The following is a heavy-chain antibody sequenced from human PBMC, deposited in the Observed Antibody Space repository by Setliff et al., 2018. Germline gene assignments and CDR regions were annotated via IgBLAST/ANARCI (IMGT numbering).Heavy chain of an antibody. D-gene: IGHD1-26*01. V-gene: IGHV1-2*02. CDR3: AREGGLQGATSYYYFYNYINA. Sequence: ASVKVSCKTSGYTFTGYFIHWVRQAPRQGLEWLGWINPKSGVTSYAQSFQGRIAMTRDTSINTVYMELNSLTSDDAAVYFCAREGGLQGATSYYYFYNYINAWGKGPRSPSP. J-gene: IGHJ6*03. CDR2: INPKSGVT. CDR1: GYTFTGYF.